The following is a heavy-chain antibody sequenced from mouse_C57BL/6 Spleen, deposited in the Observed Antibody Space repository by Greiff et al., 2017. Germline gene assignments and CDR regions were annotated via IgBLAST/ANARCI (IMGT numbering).Heavy chain of an antibody. J-gene: IGHJ4*01. V-gene: IGHV1-76*01. CDR3: ARSESLYYAMDY. CDR1: GYTFTDYY. Sequence: QVQLKESGAELVRPGASVKLSCKASGYTFTDYYINWVKQRPGQGLEWIARIYPGSGNTYYNEKFKGKATLTAEKSSSTAYIQLSSLTFEDSAVYFCARSESLYYAMDYWGQGTSVTVSS. CDR2: IYPGSGNT.